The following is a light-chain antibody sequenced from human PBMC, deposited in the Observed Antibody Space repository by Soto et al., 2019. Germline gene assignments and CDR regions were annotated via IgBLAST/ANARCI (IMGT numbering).Light chain of an antibody. V-gene: IGKV3-11*01. CDR2: DAS. J-gene: IGKJ4*01. CDR1: QSVSTY. CDR3: QQRTDSPT. Sequence: EVVLTQSPATLSLSPGERATISCRASQSVSTYLAWYQQRPGQSPRLLIYDASTRATGIPPRFSGSGSGTDFTLTIISLEPEDFAVYYCQQRTDSPTFGGGTKVDIK.